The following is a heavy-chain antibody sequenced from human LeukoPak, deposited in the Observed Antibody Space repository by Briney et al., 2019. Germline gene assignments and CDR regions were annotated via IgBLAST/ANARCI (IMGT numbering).Heavy chain of an antibody. CDR1: GFTFSSYA. V-gene: IGHV3-23*01. D-gene: IGHD2-8*01. CDR2: ISGSGGST. CDR3: AKQVYAISYFDY. Sequence: EGSLRLSCAASGFTFSSYAMSWVRQAPGKGLEWVSAISGSGGSTYYADSVKGRFTISRDNSKNTLYLQMNSLRAEDTAVYYCAKQVYAISYFDYWGQGTLVTVSS. J-gene: IGHJ4*02.